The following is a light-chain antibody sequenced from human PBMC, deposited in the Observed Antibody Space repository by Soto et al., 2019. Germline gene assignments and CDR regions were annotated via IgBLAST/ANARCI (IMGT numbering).Light chain of an antibody. V-gene: IGLV2-23*01. CDR1: SGDVGTYTV. CDR3: FSYAGSNSYV. CDR2: EGS. Sequence: QSVLAQPASVSGSPGQSITISCTGTSGDVGTYTVVSWYQQYPGKAPKLIIYEGSQRPSGVSDRFSGSESGNRASLTISGLQAEDDADYFCFSYAGSNSYVFGTGTKVTVL. J-gene: IGLJ1*01.